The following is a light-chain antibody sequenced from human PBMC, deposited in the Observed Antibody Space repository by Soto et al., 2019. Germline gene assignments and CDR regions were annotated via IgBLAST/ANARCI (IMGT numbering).Light chain of an antibody. J-gene: IGLJ2*01. V-gene: IGLV2-23*01. CDR2: EGT. CDR1: SSDVVSYYL. CDR3: CSYAGSATLDVV. Sequence: QSVLTQPASVSGSPGQSITISCTGASSDVVSYYLVSWYQQYPGKAPKLIIYEGTRRPSGVSDRFSGSNSGNTASLTISGLHAEYEADYYCCSYAGSATLDVVFGGGTKLTVL.